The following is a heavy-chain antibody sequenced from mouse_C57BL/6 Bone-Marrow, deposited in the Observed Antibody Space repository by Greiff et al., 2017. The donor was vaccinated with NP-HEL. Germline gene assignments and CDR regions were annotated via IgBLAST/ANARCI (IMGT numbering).Heavy chain of an antibody. CDR3: AGEYYYGSSYGWYFDV. J-gene: IGHJ1*03. Sequence: ESGPGLVKPSQSLSLTCSVTGYSITSGYYWNWIRQFPGNKLEWMGYISYDGSNNYNPSLKNRISLTRDTSKNQFFLKLNSVTTEDTATYYCAGEYYYGSSYGWYFDVWGTGTTVTVSS. CDR1: GYSITSGYY. D-gene: IGHD1-1*01. V-gene: IGHV3-6*01. CDR2: ISYDGSN.